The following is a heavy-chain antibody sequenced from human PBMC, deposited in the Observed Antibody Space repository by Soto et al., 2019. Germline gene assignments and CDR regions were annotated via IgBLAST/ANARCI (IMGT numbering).Heavy chain of an antibody. CDR2: IHYSGNS. J-gene: IGHJ4*02. V-gene: IGHV4-59*02. Sequence: SETLSLTCTVSGASVFSSYWSWIRQSPGKGLEWIGYIHYSGNSNYNPSLKGRVTISVDTSKSQISLTLTSVTAADSAVYYCQGGDFWGQGTRVTVSS. CDR1: GASVFSSY. CDR3: QGGDF. D-gene: IGHD3-16*01.